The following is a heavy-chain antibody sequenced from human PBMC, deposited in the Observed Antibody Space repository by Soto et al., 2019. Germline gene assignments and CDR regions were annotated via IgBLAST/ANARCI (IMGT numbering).Heavy chain of an antibody. CDR1: GFTVSSNY. CDR3: AKGAHSSSSRGVDV. D-gene: IGHD6-6*01. CDR2: IYGSGTT. Sequence: EVQLVETGGGLIQPGGSLRLSCAASGFTVSSNYMTWVRQAPGKGLEWVSLIYGSGTTYYADSVKGRFTISRDNSKNTLYLQMNSLRAEDTAVYYCAKGAHSSSSRGVDVWGQGTTVTVSS. V-gene: IGHV3-53*02. J-gene: IGHJ6*02.